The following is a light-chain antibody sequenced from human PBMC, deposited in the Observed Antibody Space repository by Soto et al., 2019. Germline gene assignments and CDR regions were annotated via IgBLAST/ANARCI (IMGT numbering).Light chain of an antibody. CDR3: QQYNNCPPT. CDR1: QSVGSS. Sequence: VMTQSPATLSVSPWERATLSCRASQSVGSSLAWSQQKPGQAPRLLIYGASTRATGIPARFSGSGSGTEFTLTISSLQSEDFAVYYCQQYNNCPPTFGQGTKVEIK. CDR2: GAS. J-gene: IGKJ1*01. V-gene: IGKV3-15*01.